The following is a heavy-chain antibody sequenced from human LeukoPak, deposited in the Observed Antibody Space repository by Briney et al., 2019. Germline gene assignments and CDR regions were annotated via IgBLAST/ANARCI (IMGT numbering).Heavy chain of an antibody. CDR3: AKVSNGGYYDSSGYFDY. J-gene: IGHJ4*02. D-gene: IGHD3-22*01. CDR2: ISGSGGST. CDR1: GFTFTSFG. V-gene: IGHV3-23*01. Sequence: GRSLRLSCAASGFTFTSFGMHWVRQAPGKGLEWVSAISGSGGSTYYADSVKGRFTISRDNSKNTLYLQMNSLRAEDTAVYYCAKVSNGGYYDSSGYFDYWGQGTLVTVSS.